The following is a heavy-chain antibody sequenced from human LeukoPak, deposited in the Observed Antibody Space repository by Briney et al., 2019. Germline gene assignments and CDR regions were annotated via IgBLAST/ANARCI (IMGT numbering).Heavy chain of an antibody. D-gene: IGHD3-10*01. Sequence: ASVKVSCKASGYTFTSYYIHWVRQAPGQGLEWMGIINPSGGSTTYAQKFQGRVTITRDTPTSTVYMVLSSLRSEDTAVYYCARGMSGSYQASRGYFDYWGQGTLVTVSS. CDR3: ARGMSGSYQASRGYFDY. CDR1: GYTFTSYY. CDR2: INPSGGST. V-gene: IGHV1-46*01. J-gene: IGHJ4*02.